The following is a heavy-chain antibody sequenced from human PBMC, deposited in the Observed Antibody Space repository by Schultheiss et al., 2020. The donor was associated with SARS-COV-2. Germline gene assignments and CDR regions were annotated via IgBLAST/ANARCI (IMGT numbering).Heavy chain of an antibody. Sequence: SETLSLTCAVSGYSISSGYYWGWIRQPPGKGLEWIGSIYHSGSTYYNPSLKSRVTMSVDTSKNQFSLKLSSVTAADTAVYYCARGWGPNYFDYWGQGTLVTVSS. CDR2: IYHSGST. CDR1: GYSISSGYY. J-gene: IGHJ4*02. CDR3: ARGWGPNYFDY. V-gene: IGHV4-38-2*01. D-gene: IGHD3-16*01.